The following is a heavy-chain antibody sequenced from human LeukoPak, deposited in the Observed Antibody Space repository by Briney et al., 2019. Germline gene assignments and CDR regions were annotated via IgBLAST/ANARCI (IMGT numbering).Heavy chain of an antibody. CDR1: GFTFSTYA. D-gene: IGHD2-8*02. CDR3: ARPTNWWGYFDY. Sequence: GGSLRLSCAASGFTFSTYAMSWVRHAPGKGLEWVSGISPSGSNTYYAESLRGRFTISRDNAKNSLYLQMNSLRDEDTAVYYCARPTNWWGYFDYWGQGTLVTVSS. J-gene: IGHJ4*02. CDR2: ISPSGSNT. V-gene: IGHV3-48*02.